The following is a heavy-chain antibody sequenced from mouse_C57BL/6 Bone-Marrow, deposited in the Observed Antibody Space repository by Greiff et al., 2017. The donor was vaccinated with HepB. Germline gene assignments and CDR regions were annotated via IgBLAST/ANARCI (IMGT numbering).Heavy chain of an antibody. CDR1: GFTFSSYG. Sequence: EVKLMESGGDLVKPGGSLKLSCAASGFTFSSYGMSWVRQTPDKRLEWVATISSGGSYTYYPDSVKGRFTISSDNAKNTLYLQMSSLKSEDTAMYYCARTGRYFDYWGQGTTLTVSS. J-gene: IGHJ2*01. CDR2: ISSGGSYT. D-gene: IGHD4-1*01. CDR3: ARTGRYFDY. V-gene: IGHV5-6*01.